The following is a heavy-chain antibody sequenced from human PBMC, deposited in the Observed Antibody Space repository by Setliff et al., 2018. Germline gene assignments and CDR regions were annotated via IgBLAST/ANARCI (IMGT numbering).Heavy chain of an antibody. J-gene: IGHJ4*02. V-gene: IGHV3-7*01. CDR3: ASATGY. CDR1: GLSYTNDW. CDR2: INPGGSEE. Sequence: AGGSLRLSCTASGLSYTNDWVSWVRQAPGKGLEWVANINPGGSEEYYLDSVKGRFTISRDNAKTSLYLLMNSLRADDTAVYSCASATGYWGQGILVTVPQ.